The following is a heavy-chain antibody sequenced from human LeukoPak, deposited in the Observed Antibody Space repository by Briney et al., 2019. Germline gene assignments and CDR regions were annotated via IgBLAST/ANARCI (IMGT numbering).Heavy chain of an antibody. CDR2: ISDDGSNK. V-gene: IGHV3-30*18. J-gene: IGHJ6*04. CDR1: GFTFSSYG. Sequence: GGSLRLSCAASGFTFSSYGMHWVRRAPGKGLEWVAVISDDGSNKYYADSVKGRFTISRDNSKNTLYLQMNSLRAEDTAVYYCAKGGNAVVPAAMGGDYYYYGMDVWGKGTTVTVSS. D-gene: IGHD2-2*01. CDR3: AKGGNAVVPAAMGGDYYYYGMDV.